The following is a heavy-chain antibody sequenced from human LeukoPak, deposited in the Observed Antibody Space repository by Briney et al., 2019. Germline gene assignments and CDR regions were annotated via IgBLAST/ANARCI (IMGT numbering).Heavy chain of an antibody. Sequence: SETLSLTCTVSGGSISSSSYYWGWIRQPPGKGLEWIGEINHSGSTNYNPSLKSRVTISVDTSKNQFSLKLSSVTAADTAVYYCAIHNRLRFLEWPLDAFDIWGQGTMVTVSS. V-gene: IGHV4-39*01. J-gene: IGHJ3*02. CDR3: AIHNRLRFLEWPLDAFDI. CDR1: GGSISSSSYY. CDR2: INHSGST. D-gene: IGHD3-3*01.